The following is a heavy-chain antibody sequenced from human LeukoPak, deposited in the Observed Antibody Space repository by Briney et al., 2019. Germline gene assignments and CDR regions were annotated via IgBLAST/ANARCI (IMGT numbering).Heavy chain of an antibody. D-gene: IGHD3-10*01. J-gene: IGHJ6*03. CDR3: AKDGGYYGSGIYSSNFMDV. Sequence: GGSLRLSCAASGFTFTSYGMSWVRQAPGEGLEWVSAISGSGDTTYYADSVKGRFTISRGNSKNTLYLQMNSLRVEDTAVYYCAKDGGYYGSGIYSSNFMDVWGKGTTVTISS. CDR2: ISGSGDTT. CDR1: GFTFTSYG. V-gene: IGHV3-23*01.